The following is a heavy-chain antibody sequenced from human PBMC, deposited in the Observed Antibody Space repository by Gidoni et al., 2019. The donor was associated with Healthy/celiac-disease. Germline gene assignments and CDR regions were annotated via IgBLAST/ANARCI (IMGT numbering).Heavy chain of an antibody. Sequence: QVQLVESGGGVVQPGRSLRLSCAASGFTFSSYGMHWFRQAPAKGLEWVAVISYDGSNKYYADSVKGRFTISRDNSKNTLYLQMNSLRAEDTAVYYCAKDKGIAVAGTGFDYWGQGTLVTVSS. V-gene: IGHV3-30*18. D-gene: IGHD6-19*01. J-gene: IGHJ4*02. CDR2: ISYDGSNK. CDR3: AKDKGIAVAGTGFDY. CDR1: GFTFSSYG.